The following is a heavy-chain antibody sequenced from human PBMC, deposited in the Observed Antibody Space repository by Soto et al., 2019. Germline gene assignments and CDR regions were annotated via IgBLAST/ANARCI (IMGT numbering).Heavy chain of an antibody. V-gene: IGHV3-23*01. Sequence: VQLWESGGGLVQPGGSLRLSCAASGFSFGSYALSWVRQAPGKGLEWVSTISGSDGKTFYADAVKGRFSISRDTSQNTLYLQMNSLRADDTAIYYCARWSYLDYWGQGTRVTVSS. CDR1: GFSFGSYA. CDR3: ARWSYLDY. D-gene: IGHD3-3*01. CDR2: ISGSDGKT. J-gene: IGHJ4*02.